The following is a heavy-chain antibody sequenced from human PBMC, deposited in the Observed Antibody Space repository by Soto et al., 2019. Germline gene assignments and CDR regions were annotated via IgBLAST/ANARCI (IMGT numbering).Heavy chain of an antibody. CDR2: IIPIVGTA. V-gene: IGHV1-69*13. D-gene: IGHD5-18*01. CDR1: GGTFSSYA. J-gene: IGHJ6*02. CDR3: ASLYSYGLEGYYYGMDV. Sequence: GASVKVSFKASGGTFSSYAISWLRQAPGQGLEWMGGIIPIVGTANYAQKFQGRVTITADESTSTAYMELSSLRSEDTAVYYCASLYSYGLEGYYYGMDVWGQGTTVTVSS.